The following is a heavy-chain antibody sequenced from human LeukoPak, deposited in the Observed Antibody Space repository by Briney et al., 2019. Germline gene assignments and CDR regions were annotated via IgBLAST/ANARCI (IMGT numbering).Heavy chain of an antibody. D-gene: IGHD5-12*01. CDR3: ARVHASGYNIYNWFDP. J-gene: IGHJ5*02. V-gene: IGHV4-39*07. Sequence: SETLSLTCTVSGGSISSSNYYWGWVRQPPGKGLEWIGSIYYSGGTYYNPSLKSRVTISIDTSKDQFSLSLRSVTAADTAVFCARVHASGYNIYNWFDPWGQGTLVTVSS. CDR2: IYYSGGT. CDR1: GGSISSSNYY.